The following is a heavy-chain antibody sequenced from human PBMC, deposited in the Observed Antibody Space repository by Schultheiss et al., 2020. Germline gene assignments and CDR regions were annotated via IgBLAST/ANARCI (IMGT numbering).Heavy chain of an antibody. J-gene: IGHJ6*02. CDR2: INHSGST. V-gene: IGHV4-34*01. CDR3: ARGGPYQLLYTSSYYYYGMDV. D-gene: IGHD2-2*01. CDR1: GGSFSGYY. Sequence: SETLSLTCAVYGGSFSGYYWSWLRQPPGKGLEWIGEINHSGSTNYNPSLKSRVTISVDTSKNQFSLKLSSVTAADTAVYYCARGGPYQLLYTSSYYYYGMDVWGQGTTVTVSS.